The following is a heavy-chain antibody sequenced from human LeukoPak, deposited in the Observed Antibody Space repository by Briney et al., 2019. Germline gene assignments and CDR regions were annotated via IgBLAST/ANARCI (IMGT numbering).Heavy chain of an antibody. CDR2: IYYSEGT. J-gene: IGHJ4*02. CDR1: GDSIDSNTYY. Sequence: SETLSLTCTVSGDSIDSNTYYWGWIRQPPGKGLEWIGSIYYSEGTYSNPSLKSRVTISIDTSKNQFSLKLSSVTAADTAMYYCARLGFTMILVATTWGQGTLVTVSS. D-gene: IGHD3-22*01. V-gene: IGHV4-39*01. CDR3: ARLGFTMILVATT.